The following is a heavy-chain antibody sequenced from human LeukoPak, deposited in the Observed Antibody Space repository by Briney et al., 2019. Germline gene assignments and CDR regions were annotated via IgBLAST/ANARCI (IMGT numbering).Heavy chain of an antibody. CDR2: IYYSGST. CDR3: ARAPEYDYVWGSYRQAYYFDY. CDR1: GGSISSGDYY. J-gene: IGHJ4*02. D-gene: IGHD3-16*02. Sequence: SETLSLTCTVSGGSISSGDYYWSWIRQPPGKGLEWIGYIYYSGSTCYNPSLKSRVTISVDTSKNQFSLRLSSVTAADTAVYYCARAPEYDYVWGSYRQAYYFDYWGQGTLVTVSS. V-gene: IGHV4-30-4*01.